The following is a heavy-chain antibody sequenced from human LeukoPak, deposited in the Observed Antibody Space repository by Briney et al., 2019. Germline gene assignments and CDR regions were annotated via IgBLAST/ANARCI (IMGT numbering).Heavy chain of an antibody. CDR2: TFYRSKWYN. CDR1: GDSVSSNSGV. V-gene: IGHV6-1*01. J-gene: IGHJ4*02. Sequence: SQTLSLTCAISGDSVSSNSGVWTWIRQSPSRGFEWLGRTFYRSKWYNHYAVSVKSRITINPDTSKNQFSLQLNSVTPEDTAVYYCAREAAAGWVDYWGQGTLVTVSS. CDR3: AREAAAGWVDY. D-gene: IGHD6-13*01.